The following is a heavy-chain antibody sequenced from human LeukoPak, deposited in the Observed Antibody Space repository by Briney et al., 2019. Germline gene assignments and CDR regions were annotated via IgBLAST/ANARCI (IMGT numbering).Heavy chain of an antibody. Sequence: SETLSLTCTVSGGSISRYYWSWIRQPPGKGLEWIGDIYYTGSTNYNPSLKSRVTISVDTSKNQFSLKVTSVTAADTAVYYCAREAIFGVVREYYFDNWGQGTLVTVSS. J-gene: IGHJ4*02. CDR1: GGSISRYY. CDR3: AREAIFGVVREYYFDN. V-gene: IGHV4-59*01. D-gene: IGHD3-3*02. CDR2: IYYTGST.